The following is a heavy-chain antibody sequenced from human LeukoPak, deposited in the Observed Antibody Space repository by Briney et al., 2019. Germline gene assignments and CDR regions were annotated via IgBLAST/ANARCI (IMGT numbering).Heavy chain of an antibody. CDR2: INHSGST. J-gene: IGHJ4*02. CDR1: GGSFSGYY. D-gene: IGHD3-22*01. CDR3: ARQRYYYDSSGYYYGGFDY. V-gene: IGHV4-34*01. Sequence: SETLSLTCAVYGGSFSGYYWSWIRQPPGKGLEWVGEINHSGSTNYNPSLKRRVTISVDTSENQFSLKLSSVTAADTAVYYCARQRYYYDSSGYYYGGFDYWGQGPLVTVSS.